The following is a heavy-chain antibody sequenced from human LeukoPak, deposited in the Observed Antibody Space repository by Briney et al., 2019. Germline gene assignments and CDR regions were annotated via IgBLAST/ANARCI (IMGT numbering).Heavy chain of an antibody. J-gene: IGHJ6*03. CDR2: IYTSGST. D-gene: IGHD2-2*01. V-gene: IGHV4-4*07. Sequence: SETLSLTCTVSGGSISSYYWSWIRQPAGKGLEWIGRIYTSGSTNYNPSLKSRVTMSVDTSKNQFSLKLNSVTAADTAVYNCARGKGYCTSTSCGYCSGGSCYAIYYYYYMDVWGKGTTVTVSS. CDR3: ARGKGYCTSTSCGYCSGGSCYAIYYYYYMDV. CDR1: GGSISSYY.